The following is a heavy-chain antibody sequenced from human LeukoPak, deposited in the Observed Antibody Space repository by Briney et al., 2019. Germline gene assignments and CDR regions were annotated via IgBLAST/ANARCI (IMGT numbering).Heavy chain of an antibody. CDR3: AKEGTVGYFDY. CDR2: ISYDGSNK. CDR1: GFTFSSYG. Sequence: GGSLRLSCAASGFTFSSYGMHWVRQAPGKGLEWVAVISYDGSNKYYADSVKGRFTISRDNSKSTLYLQMNSLRAEDTAVYYCAKEGTVGYFDYWGQGTLVTVSS. J-gene: IGHJ4*02. V-gene: IGHV3-30*18. D-gene: IGHD1-26*01.